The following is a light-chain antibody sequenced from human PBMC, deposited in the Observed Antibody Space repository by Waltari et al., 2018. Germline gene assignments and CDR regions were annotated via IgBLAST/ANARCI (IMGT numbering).Light chain of an antibody. CDR2: GST. V-gene: IGLV1-40*01. J-gene: IGLJ3*02. CDR1: GSNIGAGYD. CDR3: QSYDTSLSVV. Sequence: QSVLTQPPSVSGAPGQRVPIPCTGSGSNIGAGYDVHWYHQVPRTAPKLPIYGSTSRPLGVPDRFFGSTSGTSASLTITGLQVEDEGDYYCQSYDTSLSVVFGGGTKLTVL.